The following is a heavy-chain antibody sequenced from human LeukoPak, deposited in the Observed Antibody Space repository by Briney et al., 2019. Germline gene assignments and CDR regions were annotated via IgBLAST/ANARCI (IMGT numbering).Heavy chain of an antibody. J-gene: IGHJ5*02. Sequence: ASVKVSCKASGYTVTSYGISWVRQAPGQGLEWMGWISAYNGNTNYAQKLQGRVTMTTDTSTSTAYMELSSLRSEDTAVYYCARVSLYSSSDNWFDPWGQGTLVTVSS. D-gene: IGHD6-6*01. CDR3: ARVSLYSSSDNWFDP. CDR2: ISAYNGNT. CDR1: GYTVTSYG. V-gene: IGHV1-18*01.